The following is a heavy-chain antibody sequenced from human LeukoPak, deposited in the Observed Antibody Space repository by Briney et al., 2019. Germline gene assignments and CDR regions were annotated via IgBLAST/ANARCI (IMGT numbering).Heavy chain of an antibody. CDR1: GFTFSAYW. CDR3: ARVGKNGWDFDH. D-gene: IGHD6-19*01. CDR2: INEGGNSK. J-gene: IGHJ4*02. V-gene: IGHV3-7*01. Sequence: GGSLRLSCAASGFTFSAYWMTWVRQAPGKGLEWVANINEGGNSKYYVDSVRGRFTISRDKTKDLLHLQMSSLRAEDTAVYYCARVGKNGWDFDHWGQGTLVTVSS.